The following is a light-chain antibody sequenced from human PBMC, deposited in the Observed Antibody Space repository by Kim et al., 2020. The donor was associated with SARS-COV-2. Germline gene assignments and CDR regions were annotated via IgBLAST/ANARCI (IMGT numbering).Light chain of an antibody. CDR3: QSFDSTNQV. CDR2: EDH. J-gene: IGLJ3*02. V-gene: IGLV6-57*03. Sequence: GNTVTISCTRYSGSIARNYVQWYQQRPGSAPTTVLYEDHQRPSGVPDRFSGSIDSSSNSASLTISGLQSEDEADYYCQSFDSTNQVFGGGTRLTVL. CDR1: SGSIARNY.